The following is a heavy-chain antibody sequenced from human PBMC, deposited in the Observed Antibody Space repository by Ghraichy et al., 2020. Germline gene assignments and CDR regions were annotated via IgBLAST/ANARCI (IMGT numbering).Heavy chain of an antibody. CDR3: ARRDFWSGYFGPFDY. CDR2: IYYSGST. CDR1: GGSISSSSYY. D-gene: IGHD3-3*01. Sequence: SETLSLTCTVSGGSISSSSYYWGWIRQPPGKGLEWIGSIYYSGSTYYNPSLKSRVTISVDTSKNQFSLKLSSVTAADTAVYYCARRDFWSGYFGPFDYWGQGTLVTVSS. J-gene: IGHJ4*02. V-gene: IGHV4-39*07.